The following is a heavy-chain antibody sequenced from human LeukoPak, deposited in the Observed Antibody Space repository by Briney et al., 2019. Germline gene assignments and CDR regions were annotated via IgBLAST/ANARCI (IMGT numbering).Heavy chain of an antibody. CDR1: GYTLRELP. V-gene: IGHV1-24*01. D-gene: IGHD3-22*01. CDR2: FDPENAEI. J-gene: IGHJ4*02. Sequence: ASVKVSCKLSGYTLRELPIQWVRQAGTKGLEWMAGFDPENAEIVYAQKFQGRVTMTRNTSISTAYMELSSLRSEDTAVYYCARGPYYYDSSGYYHDYWGQGTLVTVSS. CDR3: ARGPYYYDSSGYYHDY.